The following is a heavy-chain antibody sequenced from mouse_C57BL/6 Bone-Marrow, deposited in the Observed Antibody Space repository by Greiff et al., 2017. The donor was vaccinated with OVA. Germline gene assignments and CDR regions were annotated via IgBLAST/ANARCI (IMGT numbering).Heavy chain of an antibody. CDR1: GYTFTDYY. V-gene: IGHV1-76*01. CDR3: ARPLYRNYYAMDY. D-gene: IGHD2-1*01. CDR2: IYPGSGNT. J-gene: IGHJ4*01. Sequence: QVQLQQSGAELVRPGASVKLSCKASGYTFTDYYINWVKQRPGQGLEWIARIYPGSGNTYYNEKFKGKATLTAEKSSSTAYMQLSSLTSEDSAVYFCARPLYRNYYAMDYWGQGTSGTVSS.